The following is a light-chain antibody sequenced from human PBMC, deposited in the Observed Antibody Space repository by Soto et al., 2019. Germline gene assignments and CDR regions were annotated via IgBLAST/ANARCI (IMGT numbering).Light chain of an antibody. CDR3: AAWDDSLSGVV. CDR2: INH. Sequence: QSVLTQPPSASGTPGQRVTISCSGSSSNIGSNYVYWYQHLPGTAPKLLIYINHQRPSGVPDRISGSKSGTSASLAISGLRSEDEADYYCAAWDDSLSGVVFGGGTKLTVL. V-gene: IGLV1-47*01. J-gene: IGLJ2*01. CDR1: SSNIGSNY.